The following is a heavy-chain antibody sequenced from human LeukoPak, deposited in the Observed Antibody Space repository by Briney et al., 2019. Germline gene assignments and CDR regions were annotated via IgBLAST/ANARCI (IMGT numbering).Heavy chain of an antibody. CDR2: IRWDDER. J-gene: IGHJ4*02. V-gene: IGHV3-7*01. CDR1: GFPFSSFW. Sequence: GGSLRLSCSASGFPFSSFWMGWVRQAPGKGLEWVASIRWDDERHHVDSVTGRFSVSRDNAKNSLYLQMNSLRAEDTAVYFCSRITTNGYFEYWGQGALVTVSS. D-gene: IGHD1-1*01. CDR3: SRITTNGYFEY.